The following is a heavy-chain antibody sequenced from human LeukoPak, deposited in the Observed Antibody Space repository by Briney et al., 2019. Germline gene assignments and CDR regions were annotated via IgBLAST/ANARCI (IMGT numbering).Heavy chain of an antibody. V-gene: IGHV3-7*01. J-gene: IGHJ4*02. D-gene: IGHD5-12*01. CDR1: GFTFSSYA. Sequence: GGSLRLSCAASGFTFSSYAMSWVRQAPGKGLEWVANIKQDGSNENYVDSVKGRFTISRDTAKNLLYLQMNSLRAEDTAVYYCARSSGWIIDYWGQGILVTVSS. CDR3: ARSSGWIIDY. CDR2: IKQDGSNE.